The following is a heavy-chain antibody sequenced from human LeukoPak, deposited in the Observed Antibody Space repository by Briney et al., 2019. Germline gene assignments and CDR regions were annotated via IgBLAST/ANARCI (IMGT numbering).Heavy chain of an antibody. CDR3: ARVKRRGILTGYLHY. V-gene: IGHV3-74*01. CDR1: GFTFTTYW. Sequence: GGSLRLSCATSGFTFTTYWMHWVRQAPGKGLVWVSHINSDGSITSYADSVKGRFTISRDNAKNTLYLQMNSLRAEDTAVYYCARVKRRGILTGYLHYWGQGTLVTVSS. CDR2: INSDGSIT. J-gene: IGHJ4*02. D-gene: IGHD3-9*01.